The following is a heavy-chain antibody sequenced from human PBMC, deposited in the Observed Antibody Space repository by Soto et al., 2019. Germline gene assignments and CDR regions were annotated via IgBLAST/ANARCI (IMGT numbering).Heavy chain of an antibody. Sequence: PGGSLRLSCAASGFTFSSYSMNWVRQAPGKGLEWVSSISSSSSYIYYADSVKGRFTISRDNAKNSLYLQMNSLRAEDTAVYYCARPITIFGVVNYESWFDPWGQGTLVTVS. CDR2: ISSSSSYI. D-gene: IGHD3-3*01. J-gene: IGHJ5*02. V-gene: IGHV3-21*01. CDR3: ARPITIFGVVNYESWFDP. CDR1: GFTFSSYS.